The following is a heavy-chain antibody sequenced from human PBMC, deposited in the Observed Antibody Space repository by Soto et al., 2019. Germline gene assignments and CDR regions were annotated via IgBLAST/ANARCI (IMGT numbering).Heavy chain of an antibody. CDR1: GGTFSSYA. J-gene: IGHJ5*02. D-gene: IGHD3-10*01. Sequence: QVPLVQSGAEVKKPGSSVTVSCKASGGTFSSYAIHWVRQAPGQGLEWMGGIIPMYGPAKYAQRFQGRVTITADESTTTVYMELTSLTSQDPAVYYGARVTSMVRGVIDNWFDPWGHGTLVTVSS. CDR2: IIPMYGPA. V-gene: IGHV1-69*01. CDR3: ARVTSMVRGVIDNWFDP.